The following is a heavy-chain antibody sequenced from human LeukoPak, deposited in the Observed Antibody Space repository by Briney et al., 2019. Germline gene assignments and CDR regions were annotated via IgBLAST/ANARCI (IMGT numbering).Heavy chain of an antibody. CDR1: GGSISSGGYS. Sequence: SETLSLTCAVSGGSISSGGYSWSWIRQPPGKGLEWVGYISHSGSTYYNPSLKSRVTISIDRSNNQFSLKLSSVTAADTAVYYCARGNWFDPWGQGTLVTVSS. J-gene: IGHJ5*02. CDR3: ARGNWFDP. V-gene: IGHV4-30-2*01. CDR2: ISHSGST.